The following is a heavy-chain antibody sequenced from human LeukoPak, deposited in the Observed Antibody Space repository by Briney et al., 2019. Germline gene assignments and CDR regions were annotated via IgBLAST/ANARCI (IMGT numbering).Heavy chain of an antibody. D-gene: IGHD4-17*01. CDR3: ARTLPRLATVTTFFDY. CDR2: ISSSSSYI. V-gene: IGHV3-21*01. J-gene: IGHJ4*02. CDR1: GLTFSSYG. Sequence: GGSLRLSCAASGLTFSSYGMHWVRQAPGKGLEWVSSISSSSSYIYYADSVKGRFTISRDNAKNSLYLQMNSLRAEDTAVYYCARTLPRLATVTTFFDYWGQGTLVTVSS.